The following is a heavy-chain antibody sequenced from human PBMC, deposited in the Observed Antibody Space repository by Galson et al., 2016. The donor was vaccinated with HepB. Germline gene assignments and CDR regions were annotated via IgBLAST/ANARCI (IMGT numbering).Heavy chain of an antibody. Sequence: SLRLSRAASGFNFGIYWVTWVRQAPGMGPEWVANINEDGSGKYYVDSVRGRFTVSRDNAKNSLYLQMNSLRADDTAVYYCARGSPVTGVAWGQGTLVTVSS. CDR2: INEDGSGK. CDR3: ARGSPVTGVA. D-gene: IGHD4-17*01. V-gene: IGHV3-7*01. J-gene: IGHJ5*02. CDR1: GFNFGIYW.